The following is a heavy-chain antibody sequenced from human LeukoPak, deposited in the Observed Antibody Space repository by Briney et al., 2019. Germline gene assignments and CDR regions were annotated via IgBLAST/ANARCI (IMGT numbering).Heavy chain of an antibody. V-gene: IGHV4-59*01. D-gene: IGHD2-21*02. CDR2: IYYSGST. Sequence: SETLSLTCTVSGDSISSYYWSWIRQPPGRGLEWIGYIYYSGSTNYNPSLKSRVTISIDTSKSQFSLKLSSVTAADTAVYYCARKVTRKGGDAFDIWGQGTMVTVSS. CDR3: ARKVTRKGGDAFDI. CDR1: GDSISSYY. J-gene: IGHJ3*02.